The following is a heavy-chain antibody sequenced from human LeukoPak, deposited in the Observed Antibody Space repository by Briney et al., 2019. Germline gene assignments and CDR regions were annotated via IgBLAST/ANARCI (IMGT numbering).Heavy chain of an antibody. CDR1: GASISTYY. CDR3: ARDNGGDYWYSDI. V-gene: IGHV4-4*07. CDR2: MYTSGST. Sequence: PSETLSLTCTVSGASISTYYWGWIRQPAGKGLEWIGRMYTSGSTNYNPSLKSRVTMSVGTSKNQLSLKLSSVTAADTAVYYCARDNGGDYWYSDIWGRGTLVTVSS. J-gene: IGHJ2*01. D-gene: IGHD2-21*01.